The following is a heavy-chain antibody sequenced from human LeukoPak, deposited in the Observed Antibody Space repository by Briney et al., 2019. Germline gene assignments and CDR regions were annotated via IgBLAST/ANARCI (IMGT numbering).Heavy chain of an antibody. CDR1: GFTFSSYW. CDR3: AKAHLDYGGTHFDY. J-gene: IGHJ4*02. V-gene: IGHV3-7*01. D-gene: IGHD4-17*01. CDR2: IKQDGREK. Sequence: PGGSLRLSCAGSGFTFSSYWMSWVRQAPGKGPEWVANIKQDGREKHYVDSVKGRFTISRDNAKSSLYLQMNSLRAEDTAVYYCAKAHLDYGGTHFDYWGQGTLVTVSS.